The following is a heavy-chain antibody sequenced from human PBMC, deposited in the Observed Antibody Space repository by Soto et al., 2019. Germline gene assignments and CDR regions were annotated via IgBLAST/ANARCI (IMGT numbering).Heavy chain of an antibody. Sequence: GGSLRLSCAASGFTFSNAWMSWVRQAPGKGLEWVGRIKSKTDGGTTDYAAPVKGRFTISSDDSKNTLYLQMNSLKTEDTAVYYCTTTIKPSLEWLPDPYYYYYMDVWGKGTTVTVSS. V-gene: IGHV3-15*01. D-gene: IGHD3-3*01. CDR2: IKSKTDGGTT. CDR1: GFTFSNAW. CDR3: TTTIKPSLEWLPDPYYYYYMDV. J-gene: IGHJ6*03.